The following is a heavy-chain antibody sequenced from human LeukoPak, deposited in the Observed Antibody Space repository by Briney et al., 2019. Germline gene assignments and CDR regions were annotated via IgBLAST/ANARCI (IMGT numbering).Heavy chain of an antibody. CDR1: GGSFSGYY. J-gene: IGHJ4*02. CDR2: INHSGST. CDR3: ARVGYRAVAGPLGD. D-gene: IGHD6-19*01. V-gene: IGHV4-34*01. Sequence: SETLSLTCAVYGGSFSGYYWSWIRQPPGKGLEWTGEINHSGSTNYNPSLKSRVTISVDTSKNQFSLKLSSVTAADTAVYYCARVGYRAVAGPLGDWGQGTLVTVSS.